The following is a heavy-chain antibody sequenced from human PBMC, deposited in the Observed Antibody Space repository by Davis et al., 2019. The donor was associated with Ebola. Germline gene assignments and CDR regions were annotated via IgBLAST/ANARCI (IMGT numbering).Heavy chain of an antibody. CDR2: ISWDGGTT. J-gene: IGHJ6*02. D-gene: IGHD5-12*01. Sequence: GESLKISCAASGFTFDDYTMHWVRQAPGKGLEWVSLISWDGGTTYYADSVKGRFTISRDNSKNSLYLQMNSLRTEDTALYYCAKGGATISSSYYYGMDVWGQGTTVTVSS. V-gene: IGHV3-43*01. CDR1: GFTFDDYT. CDR3: AKGGATISSSYYYGMDV.